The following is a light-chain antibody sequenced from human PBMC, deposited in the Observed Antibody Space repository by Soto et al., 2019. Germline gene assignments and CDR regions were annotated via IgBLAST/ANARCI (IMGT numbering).Light chain of an antibody. CDR1: QGIDRW. Sequence: IKTTQSPSSLSASVGDSVPLTCRASQGIDRWLAWYQKKPGKDPKVLIYAASSLRSGVPSRFSGSGSGTDFYLTISRLQTEDFATYYCKQSKSFTLTAGGGTKLAIK. V-gene: IGKV1-12*01. CDR2: AAS. CDR3: KQSKSFTLT. J-gene: IGKJ4*01.